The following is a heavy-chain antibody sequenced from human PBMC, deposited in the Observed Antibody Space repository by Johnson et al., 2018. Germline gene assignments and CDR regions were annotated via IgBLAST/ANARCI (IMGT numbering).Heavy chain of an antibody. CDR3: TRVRLGELSVDY. CDR2: IRSKAYGGTT. V-gene: IGHV3-49*03. J-gene: IGHJ4*02. CDR1: GFTFGDYA. Sequence: VQLVQSGGGLVQPGRSLRLSCTASGFTFGDYAMSWFRQAPWKGLEWVGFIRSKAYGGTTEYAASVKGRFTISRDDSKSIAYLQMNSLKTDDTAVYYCTRVRLGELSVDYWGQGTLVTVSS. D-gene: IGHD3-16*02.